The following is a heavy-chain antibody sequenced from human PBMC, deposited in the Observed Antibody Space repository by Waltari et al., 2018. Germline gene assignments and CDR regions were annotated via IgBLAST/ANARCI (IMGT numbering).Heavy chain of an antibody. CDR3: ARDAGYCSGGSCYPQDYYYGMDV. V-gene: IGHV1-69*05. CDR1: GGTFSSYA. Sequence: QVQLVQSGAEVKKPGSSVKVSCKASGGTFSSYAISWVRQAPGPGLEWMGGIIPIFGTANYAQKFQGRVTITTDESTSTAYMELSSLRSEDTAVYYCARDAGYCSGGSCYPQDYYYGMDVWGQGTTVTVSS. D-gene: IGHD2-15*01. J-gene: IGHJ6*02. CDR2: IIPIFGTA.